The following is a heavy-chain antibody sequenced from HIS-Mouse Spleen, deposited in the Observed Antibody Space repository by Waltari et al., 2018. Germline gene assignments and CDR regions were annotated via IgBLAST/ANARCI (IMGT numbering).Heavy chain of an antibody. CDR2: IFSNDEK. J-gene: IGHJ4*02. CDR3: ARNFYYSSSCPVRFYFDY. CDR1: GFSLSNARMG. Sequence: QVTLKESGPVLVKPTETLTLTCTVSGFSLSNARMGVSWIRQPPGTALEWLAHIFSNDEKSYSTSLKSRLTISKDTSKSQVVLTMTNMDPVDTATYYCARNFYYSSSCPVRFYFDYWGQGTLVTVSS. D-gene: IGHD6-13*01. V-gene: IGHV2-26*01.